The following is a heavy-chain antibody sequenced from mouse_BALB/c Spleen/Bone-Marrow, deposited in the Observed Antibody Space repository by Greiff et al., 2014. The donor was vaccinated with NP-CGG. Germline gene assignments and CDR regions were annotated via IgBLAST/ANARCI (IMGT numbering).Heavy chain of an antibody. D-gene: IGHD4-1*01. J-gene: IGHJ3*01. CDR1: GFTFSSYA. V-gene: IGHV5-9-3*01. Sequence: DVMLVESGGGLVKPGGSLKLSCAASGFTFSSYAMSWVRQTPEKRLEWVATISSGGRYNHYLDSVKGRFTISRDNAKNTLYLQMSSLRSEDTAMYYCARHKANWEGFVYWGQGTLVTVSA. CDR3: ARHKANWEGFVY. CDR2: ISSGGRYN.